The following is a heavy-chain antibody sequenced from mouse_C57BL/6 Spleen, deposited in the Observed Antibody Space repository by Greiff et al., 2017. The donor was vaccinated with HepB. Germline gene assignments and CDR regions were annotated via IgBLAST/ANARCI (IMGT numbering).Heavy chain of an antibody. CDR3: TTHYGSSYVY. J-gene: IGHJ2*01. CDR2: IDPENGDT. V-gene: IGHV14-4*01. CDR1: GFNIKDDY. D-gene: IGHD1-1*01. Sequence: EVQLQQSGAELVRPGASVKLSCTASGFNIKDDYMHWVKQRPEQGLEWIGWIDPENGDTEYASKFQGKATITADTSSNTAYLQLSSLTSEDTAVYYCTTHYGSSYVYWGQGTTLTVSS.